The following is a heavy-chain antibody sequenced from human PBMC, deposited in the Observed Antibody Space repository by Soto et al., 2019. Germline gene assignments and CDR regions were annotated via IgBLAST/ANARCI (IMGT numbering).Heavy chain of an antibody. Sequence: SETLSLTCTVSGGSISSSSYYWGWIRQPPGKGLEWIGSIYYSGSTYYNPSLKSRVTISVDTSKNQFSLKLSSVTAADTAVYYCARHSGGYYSFDYWGQGTLVTVSS. CDR2: IYYSGST. D-gene: IGHD3-3*01. V-gene: IGHV4-39*01. J-gene: IGHJ4*02. CDR1: GGSISSSSYY. CDR3: ARHSGGYYSFDY.